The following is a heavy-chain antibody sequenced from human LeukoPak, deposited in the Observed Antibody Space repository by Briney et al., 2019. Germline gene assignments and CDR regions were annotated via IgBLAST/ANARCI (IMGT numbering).Heavy chain of an antibody. V-gene: IGHV3-73*01. Sequence: GGSLRLSCAASGFTFSGSAMHWVRQASGKGLEWVGRIRSKANSYATAHAASVKGRFTISRDDSKNTAYLQMNSLKTEDTAVYYCTAERITMSNGAFDIWGQGTMVTVSS. CDR2: IRSKANSYAT. CDR3: TAERITMSNGAFDI. J-gene: IGHJ3*02. D-gene: IGHD3-22*01. CDR1: GFTFSGSA.